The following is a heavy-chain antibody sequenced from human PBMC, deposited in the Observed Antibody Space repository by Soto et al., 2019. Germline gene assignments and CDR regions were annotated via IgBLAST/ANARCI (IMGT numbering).Heavy chain of an antibody. CDR1: GFTFSSAW. J-gene: IGHJ4*02. D-gene: IGHD3-9*01. V-gene: IGHV3-33*08. CDR3: ARDLSTGSLDY. Sequence: GGSLRLSCAASGFTFSSAWMSWVRQAPGKGLEWVAVLWSDGSNKAYADSVKGRFTISRDESRNTVYLQMNSLRVEDTAVYYCARDLSTGSLDYGGQGTLVTVSS. CDR2: LWSDGSNK.